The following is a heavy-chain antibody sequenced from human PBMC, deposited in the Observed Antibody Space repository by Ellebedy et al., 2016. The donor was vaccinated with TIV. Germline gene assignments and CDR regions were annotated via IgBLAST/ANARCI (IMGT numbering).Heavy chain of an antibody. J-gene: IGHJ5*02. CDR1: GGSISSYY. Sequence: MPSETLSLTCTVSGGSISSYYWSWLRQPPGKGLEWIGYIYYSGSTNYNPSLKSRVTISVDTSKNQFSLKLTSVTAADTAVYYCARGNTVRGVNTNWFDPWGQGTLVSVSS. V-gene: IGHV4-59*08. D-gene: IGHD3-10*01. CDR3: ARGNTVRGVNTNWFDP. CDR2: IYYSGST.